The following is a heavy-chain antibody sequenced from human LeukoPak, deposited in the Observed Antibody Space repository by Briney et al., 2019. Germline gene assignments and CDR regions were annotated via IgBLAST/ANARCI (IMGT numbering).Heavy chain of an antibody. V-gene: IGHV3-30-3*01. CDR3: AKGGSGRPVYYYGMDV. Sequence: PGGSLRLSCAASGFTLSSYAMHWVRQAAGKGLEWVAVISYDGSNKYYADSVKGRFTISRDNSKNTLYLQMNSLRAEDTAVYYCAKGGSGRPVYYYGMDVWGQGTTVTVSS. CDR2: ISYDGSNK. J-gene: IGHJ6*02. CDR1: GFTLSSYA.